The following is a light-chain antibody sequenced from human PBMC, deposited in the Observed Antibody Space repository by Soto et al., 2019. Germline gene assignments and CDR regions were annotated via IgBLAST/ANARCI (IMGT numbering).Light chain of an antibody. CDR1: QSVSSN. Sequence: EIVMTQSPATLSVSPGERATLSCRASQSVSSNLAWYQQKPGQAPRLLIYGASTRATGIPARFSGSGSGTEFTLTISRLQSEDFAVYYCQQYNNWLWTVGQGTKVEIK. CDR3: QQYNNWLWT. V-gene: IGKV3-15*01. J-gene: IGKJ1*01. CDR2: GAS.